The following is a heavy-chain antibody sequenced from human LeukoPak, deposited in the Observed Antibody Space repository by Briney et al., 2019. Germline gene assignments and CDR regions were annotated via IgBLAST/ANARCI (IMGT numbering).Heavy chain of an antibody. D-gene: IGHD3-16*01. V-gene: IGHV3-21*01. CDR2: IDLSSTYI. J-gene: IGHJ4*02. CDR3: ARQKGGLLELDY. Sequence: GGSLRLSCSASRFTFSTYTMNWVRQAPGRGLEWISSIDLSSTYIYYADSVKGRFTISRDNAQNSLYLQLNGLEAEDTAVYYCARQKGGLLELDYWGQGTLVTVSS. CDR1: RFTFSTYT.